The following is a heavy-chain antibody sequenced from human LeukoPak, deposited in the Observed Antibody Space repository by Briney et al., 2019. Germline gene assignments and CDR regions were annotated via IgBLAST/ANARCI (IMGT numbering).Heavy chain of an antibody. D-gene: IGHD6-13*01. V-gene: IGHV4-39*07. J-gene: IGHJ4*02. CDR3: ARDAPTSAADSDY. CDR2: IYYSGST. CDR1: GGSISSSSYY. Sequence: SETLSLTCTVSGGSISSSSYYWGWIRQPPWKGLEWIGSIYYSGSTYYNPSLKSRVTISVDTSKNQFSLKLSSVTAADTAVYYCARDAPTSAADSDYWGQGTLVTVSS.